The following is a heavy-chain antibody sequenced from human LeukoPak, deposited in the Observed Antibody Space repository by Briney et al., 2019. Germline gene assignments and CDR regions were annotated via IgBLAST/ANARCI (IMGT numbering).Heavy chain of an antibody. D-gene: IGHD2-21*02. V-gene: IGHV3-64D*06. CDR2: ISKNGGNT. CDR3: VKDFSDRDVDY. J-gene: IGHJ4*02. Sequence: GGSLRLSCLGSGFTFSWYGMNWVRQAPGRGLEYVSAISKNGGNTYYVDSVKGRFTISRDNSKNTLYLQMNSLRVEDTAVYFCVKDFSDRDVDYWGQGTLVTVSS. CDR1: GFTFSWYG.